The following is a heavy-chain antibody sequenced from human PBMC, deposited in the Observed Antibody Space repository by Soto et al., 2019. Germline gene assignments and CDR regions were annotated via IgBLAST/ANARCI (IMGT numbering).Heavy chain of an antibody. J-gene: IGHJ4*02. CDR3: ARASIAVAGYYFDY. D-gene: IGHD6-19*01. CDR1: GYTFTGYY. Sequence: AASVKVSCKASGYTFTGYYMHWVRQAPGQGLEWMGWINPNSGGTNYAQKFQGWVTMTRDTSISTAYMELSRLRSDDTAVYYCARASIAVAGYYFDYWGQGTLVTVSS. V-gene: IGHV1-2*04. CDR2: INPNSGGT.